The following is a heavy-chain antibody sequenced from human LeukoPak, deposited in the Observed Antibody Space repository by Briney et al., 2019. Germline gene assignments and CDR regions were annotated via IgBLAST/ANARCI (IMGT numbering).Heavy chain of an antibody. Sequence: ASVKVSCKASGGTFSSYAISWVRQATGQGLEWMGGIIPIFGTANYAQKFQGRVTITTDESTSTAYMELSSLRSEDTAVYYCARDSSSGRGAFDIWGQGTMVTVSS. D-gene: IGHD6-6*01. J-gene: IGHJ3*02. V-gene: IGHV1-69*05. CDR3: ARDSSSGRGAFDI. CDR2: IIPIFGTA. CDR1: GGTFSSYA.